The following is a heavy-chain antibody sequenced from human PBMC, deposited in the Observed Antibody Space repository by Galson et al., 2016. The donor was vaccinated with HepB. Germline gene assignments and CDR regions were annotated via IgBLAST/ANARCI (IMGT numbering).Heavy chain of an antibody. CDR2: IDWDDDK. CDR3: ARQRQWLNAFDY. Sequence: PALVKPTQTLTLTCTFSGFSLSTSGMCVSWIRQTPGKALEWLALIDWDDDKYYSTSLKTRLTISKDTSKNQVVLKMTNMDPVDTATYYCARQRQWLNAFDYWGQGTLVTVSS. D-gene: IGHD6-19*01. J-gene: IGHJ4*02. V-gene: IGHV2-70*01. CDR1: GFSLSTSGMC.